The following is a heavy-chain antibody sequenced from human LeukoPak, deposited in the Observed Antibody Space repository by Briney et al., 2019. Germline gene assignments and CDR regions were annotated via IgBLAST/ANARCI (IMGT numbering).Heavy chain of an antibody. CDR1: GYTFTGYY. CDR3: ARSLRRGNSAYDINY. J-gene: IGHJ4*02. V-gene: IGHV1-2*02. D-gene: IGHD5-12*01. Sequence: ASVKVSCKASGYTFTGYYMHWVRQAPGQGLEWIGWINPNSGGTNYAQKFQGRVTMTRDTSISTAYMELSRLRSDDTAVYYCARSLRRGNSAYDINYWGQGTLVTVSS. CDR2: INPNSGGT.